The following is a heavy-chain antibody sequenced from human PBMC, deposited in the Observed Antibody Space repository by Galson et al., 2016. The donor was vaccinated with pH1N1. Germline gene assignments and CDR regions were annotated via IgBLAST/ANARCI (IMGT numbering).Heavy chain of an antibody. J-gene: IGHJ1*01. CDR3: VRGRYCSGGSCYSPTAEYFQH. Sequence: LRLSCAASGFIFTNYWMHWVRQAPGRGLVWVARVNNDGSSTNYADSVKGRFTLSRDNAKNTVFLETSSLRAEDTGAYYCVRGRYCSGGSCYSPTAEYFQHWGRGTLLTVSS. CDR2: VNNDGSST. CDR1: GFIFTNYW. D-gene: IGHD2-15*01. V-gene: IGHV3-74*01.